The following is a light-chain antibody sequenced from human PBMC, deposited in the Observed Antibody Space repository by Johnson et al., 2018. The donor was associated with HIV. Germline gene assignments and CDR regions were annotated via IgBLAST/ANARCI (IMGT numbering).Light chain of an antibody. Sequence: QSVLTQPPSVSAPPGQKVTISCSGSTSKIGNNYVSWYQQLPGTAPKLLIYDNNKRPSGIPDRFSGSKSGTSATLGITGLQTGDEADYYCGTWDSSLRVGFFGTGTKVTVL. CDR3: GTWDSSLRVGF. CDR1: TSKIGNNY. J-gene: IGLJ1*01. V-gene: IGLV1-51*01. CDR2: DNN.